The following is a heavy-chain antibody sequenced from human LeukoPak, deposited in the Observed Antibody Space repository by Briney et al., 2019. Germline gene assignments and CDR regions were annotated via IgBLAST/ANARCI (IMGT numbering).Heavy chain of an antibody. J-gene: IGHJ4*02. Sequence: KPGGSLRLPCAASGFSFSDHYMTWVRQAPGKGLEWLSYISGSGSDIDYAGSVKGRFTISRDNAKNSLYLQMNSLRAEDTAVYYCARRPGRSGSDYWGQGTLVTVSS. CDR1: GFSFSDHY. V-gene: IGHV3-11*01. CDR3: ARRPGRSGSDY. CDR2: ISGSGSDI. D-gene: IGHD6-19*01.